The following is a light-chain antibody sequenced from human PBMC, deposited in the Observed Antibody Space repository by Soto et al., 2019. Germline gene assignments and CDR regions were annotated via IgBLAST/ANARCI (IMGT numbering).Light chain of an antibody. Sequence: DIQMTQAPSSLSASVGDRVTITCRASQGISNYLSWYQQKPGKVPKLLIYAASTLHSGVPSRFSGGGSGTDFTLAISSLQPEDSATYYCLQDINYPWTFGQGTKVDI. CDR2: AAS. J-gene: IGKJ1*01. CDR1: QGISNY. CDR3: LQDINYPWT. V-gene: IGKV1-27*01.